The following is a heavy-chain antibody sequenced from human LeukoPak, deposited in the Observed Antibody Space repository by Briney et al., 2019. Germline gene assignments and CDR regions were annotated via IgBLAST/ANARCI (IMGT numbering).Heavy chain of an antibody. CDR2: INHSGST. J-gene: IGHJ4*02. D-gene: IGHD6-13*01. V-gene: IGHV4-34*01. Sequence: SETLSLTCAVYGGSFSGYYWSWIRQPPGKGLEWIGEINHSGSTNYNPSLKSRVTISVDTSKNQFSLKLSSVTAADTAVYYCARGYSSWDYFDYWGQGTLVTVSS. CDR1: GGSFSGYY. CDR3: ARGYSSWDYFDY.